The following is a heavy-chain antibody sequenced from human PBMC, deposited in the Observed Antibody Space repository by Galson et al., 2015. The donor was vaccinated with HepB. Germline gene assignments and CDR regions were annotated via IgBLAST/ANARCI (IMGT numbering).Heavy chain of an antibody. Sequence: SLRLSCAASGFTFSSYGMHWVRQAPGKGLEWVAVISYDGSNKYYADSVKGRFTISRDNSKNTLYLQMNSLRAEDTAVYYCAKDMGDNYDFWSGYYSSGMDVWGQGTTVTVSS. J-gene: IGHJ6*02. CDR1: GFTFSSYG. CDR2: ISYDGSNK. V-gene: IGHV3-30*18. CDR3: AKDMGDNYDFWSGYYSSGMDV. D-gene: IGHD3-3*01.